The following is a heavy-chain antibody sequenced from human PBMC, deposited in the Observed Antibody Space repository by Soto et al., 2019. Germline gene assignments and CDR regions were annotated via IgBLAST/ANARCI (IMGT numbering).Heavy chain of an antibody. J-gene: IGHJ4*02. CDR3: ARAYPQQWLVGGYNFDY. CDR1: GGSFSGYY. CDR2: INHSGST. V-gene: IGHV4-34*01. Sequence: SETLSLTCAVYGGSFSGYYWSWIRQPPGKGLEWIGEINHSGSTNYNPSLKSRVTISVDTSKNQFSLKLSSVTAADTAVYYCARAYPQQWLVGGYNFDYWGQGTLVTVSS. D-gene: IGHD6-19*01.